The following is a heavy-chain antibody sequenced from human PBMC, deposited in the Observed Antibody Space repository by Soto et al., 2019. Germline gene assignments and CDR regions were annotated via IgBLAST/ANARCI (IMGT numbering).Heavy chain of an antibody. V-gene: IGHV1-3*01. CDR3: ARVRIEYSSSSAFDY. CDR2: INAGNGNT. J-gene: IGHJ4*02. Sequence: VASVKVSCKASGYTFTSYAMHWVRQAPGQRLEWMGWINAGNGNTKYSQKFQGRVTITRDTSASTAYMELSSLRSEDTAVYYCARVRIEYSSSSAFDYWGQGTLVTVSS. D-gene: IGHD6-6*01. CDR1: GYTFTSYA.